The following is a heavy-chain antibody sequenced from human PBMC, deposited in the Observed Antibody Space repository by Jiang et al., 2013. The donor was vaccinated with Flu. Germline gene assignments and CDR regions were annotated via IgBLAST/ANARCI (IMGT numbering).Heavy chain of an antibody. D-gene: IGHD1-26*01. J-gene: IGHJ1*01. V-gene: IGHV3-30*18. CDR2: VTYDGSNK. Sequence: QLLESGGGVVQPGRSLRLSCAASAFTFSSYGMHWVRQAPGKGLEWVAVVTYDGSNKYYADSVKGRFTISRDNSKNTLYLQMSSLRAEDTAVYYCAKANSGSYYGAEYFQHWGQGTLVTVSS. CDR1: AFTFSSYG. CDR3: AKANSGSYYGAEYFQH.